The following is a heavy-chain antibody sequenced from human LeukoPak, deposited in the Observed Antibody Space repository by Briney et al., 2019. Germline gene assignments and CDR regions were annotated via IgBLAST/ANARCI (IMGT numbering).Heavy chain of an antibody. D-gene: IGHD3-22*01. CDR2: IYYSGST. Sequence: SQTLSLTCTVSGGSISSGGYYWSWIRQHPGKGLEWIGYIYYSGSTYYNPSLKSRVTISVDTSKNQFSLKLSSVTAADTAVYYCATKETYYYDSSGYCSSWGQGTLVTVSS. CDR1: GGSISSGGYY. J-gene: IGHJ5*02. CDR3: ATKETYYYDSSGYCSS. V-gene: IGHV4-31*03.